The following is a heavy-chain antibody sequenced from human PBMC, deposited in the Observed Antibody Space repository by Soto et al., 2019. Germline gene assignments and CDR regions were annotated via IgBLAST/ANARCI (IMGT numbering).Heavy chain of an antibody. CDR2: VFHTAGT. J-gene: IGHJ4*02. CDR3: ARVFSSGSGWMYYFDF. Sequence: QVQLQESGPGLVKPSETLSLTCTVSSDSIAGENWWRWVRQPPGLGLEWIGEVFHTAGTNYNPSLKSRGTMEVDKSKNQFSLKLTSATAADTAVYYCARVFSSGSGWMYYFDFWGQGTLVSVSS. V-gene: IGHV4-4*02. D-gene: IGHD6-19*01. CDR1: SDSIAGENW.